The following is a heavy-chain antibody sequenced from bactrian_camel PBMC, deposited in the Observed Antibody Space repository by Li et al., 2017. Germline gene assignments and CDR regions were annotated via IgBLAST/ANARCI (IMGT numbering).Heavy chain of an antibody. CDR3: AKDTTGGGPHIGGGYYGTPGFGIMVASITEY. J-gene: IGHJ4*01. Sequence: DVQLVESGGALVQPGGSLRLSCAASGFTFSSYDMSWVRQAPGGGLEWVSRIVRDGGVTYYADSVKGRFTISRDNAKNTLYLQLNSLKTEDTAMYYCAKDTTGGGPHIGGGYYGTPGFGIMVASITEYWGQGTQVTVS. CDR2: IVRDGGVT. CDR1: GFTFSSYD. D-gene: IGHD2*01. V-gene: IGHV3S40*01.